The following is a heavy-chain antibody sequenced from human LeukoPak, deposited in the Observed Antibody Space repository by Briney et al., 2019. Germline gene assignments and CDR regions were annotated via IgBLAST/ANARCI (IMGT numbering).Heavy chain of an antibody. D-gene: IGHD6-19*01. CDR3: ARDPSSGWVDY. CDR2: INPNSGGT. J-gene: IGHJ4*02. Sequence: ASVNVSCEASGYTFTGYYMHWVRQAPGQGLEWMGWINPNSGGTNYAQKFQGRVTMTRDTSISTAYMELSRLRSDDTAVYYCARDPSSGWVDYWGQGTLVTVSS. V-gene: IGHV1-2*02. CDR1: GYTFTGYY.